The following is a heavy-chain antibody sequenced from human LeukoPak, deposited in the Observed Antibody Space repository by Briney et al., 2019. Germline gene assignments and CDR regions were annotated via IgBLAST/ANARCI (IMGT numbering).Heavy chain of an antibody. CDR2: VNAYNGNT. J-gene: IGHJ4*02. CDR1: GYTFTSYG. V-gene: IGHV1-18*01. CDR3: GRHDGGSGWPWLGIDY. D-gene: IGHD6-25*01. Sequence: GASVKVSCKASGYTFTSYGISWVRQAPGQGLEWMGWVNAYNGNTNYAQKFQGRVTMTTDTPTSTVYMELRSLRSDDTAVYYCGRHDGGSGWPWLGIDYWGQGTLVTVSS.